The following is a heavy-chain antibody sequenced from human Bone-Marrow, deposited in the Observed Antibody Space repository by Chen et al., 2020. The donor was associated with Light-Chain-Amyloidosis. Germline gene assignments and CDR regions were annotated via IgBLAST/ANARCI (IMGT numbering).Heavy chain of an antibody. D-gene: IGHD5-12*01. CDR2: INPDGTRV. Sequence: DVQLLESGGGLVQPGGSLRLSCAASGFTFRTSWMHWVRQAPGKGLVWVSRINPDGTRVDYADSVRGRFTISRDDAKSTVYLQMNGLRAEDTAVYYCSREFTGYDDYWGQGTLVTVSS. CDR3: SREFTGYDDY. J-gene: IGHJ4*02. V-gene: IGHV3-74*01. CDR1: GFTFRTSW.